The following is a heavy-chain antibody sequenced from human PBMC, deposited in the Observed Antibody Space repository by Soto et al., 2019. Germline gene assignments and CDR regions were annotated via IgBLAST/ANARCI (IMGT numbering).Heavy chain of an antibody. V-gene: IGHV1-2*04. J-gene: IGHJ6*02. Sequence: GASVKVSCKASGYTFSGYYMHWVRQAPGQGLEWMGWINPNSGGTNYAQKFQGWVTMTRDTSISTAYMELSRLRSDDTAVYYCARALTTIKAYYYGMDVWGQGPTVTVSS. CDR2: INPNSGGT. CDR3: ARALTTIKAYYYGMDV. D-gene: IGHD4-4*01. CDR1: GYTFSGYY.